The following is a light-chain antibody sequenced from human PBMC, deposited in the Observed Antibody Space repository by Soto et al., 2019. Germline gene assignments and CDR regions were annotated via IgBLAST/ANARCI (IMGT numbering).Light chain of an antibody. J-gene: IGKJ5*01. Sequence: EIVLTQSPGTLSLSPGERATLSCRARQSVSSSYLAWYQQKPGQAPRLLIYGASSRATGIPDRFSGSGSGTDFTLTIRRLEPEDFAVYYCQQYGSSPPVTFGQGTRLEIK. CDR3: QQYGSSPPVT. V-gene: IGKV3-20*01. CDR2: GAS. CDR1: QSVSSSY.